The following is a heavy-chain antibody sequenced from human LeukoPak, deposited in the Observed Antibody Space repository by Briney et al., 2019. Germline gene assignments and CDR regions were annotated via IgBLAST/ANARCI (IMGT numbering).Heavy chain of an antibody. Sequence: SVKVSCKASGGTFSSYAISWVRQAPGQGLEWMGGIIPIFGTANYAQKFQGRVTITADESTSTAYMELSSLRSEDTAVYYCARDNGTTVYYYYYYMDVWGKGTTVTVSS. CDR2: IIPIFGTA. D-gene: IGHD4-17*01. CDR1: GGTFSSYA. V-gene: IGHV1-69*13. CDR3: ARDNGTTVYYYYYYMDV. J-gene: IGHJ6*03.